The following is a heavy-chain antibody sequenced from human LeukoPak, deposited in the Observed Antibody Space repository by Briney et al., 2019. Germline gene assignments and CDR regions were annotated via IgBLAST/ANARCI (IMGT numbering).Heavy chain of an antibody. CDR1: GFTFSSYW. Sequence: GGSLRLSCAASGFTFSSYWMSWVRQAPGKGLEWVANIKQDGSEKYYVDPVKGRFTISRDNAKNSLYLQMNSLRAEDTAVYYCARPVVTAILDYWGQGTLVTVSS. CDR2: IKQDGSEK. CDR3: ARPVVTAILDY. D-gene: IGHD2-21*02. J-gene: IGHJ4*02. V-gene: IGHV3-7*01.